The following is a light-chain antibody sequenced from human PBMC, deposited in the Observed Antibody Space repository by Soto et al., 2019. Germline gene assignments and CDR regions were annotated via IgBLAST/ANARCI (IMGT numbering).Light chain of an antibody. CDR2: ASS. CDR3: QLYGISPQ. CDR1: QTSGSNF. J-gene: IGKJ5*01. V-gene: IGKV3-20*01. Sequence: EIVLTQSPGTLSLSPGERATLSCKTSQTSGSNFLAWYQHKPGQAPRLLIYASSNRATGIPDRFSGSASGPDFTLTTNRLEPEDFAVYYCQLYGISPQFGQGTRLEIK.